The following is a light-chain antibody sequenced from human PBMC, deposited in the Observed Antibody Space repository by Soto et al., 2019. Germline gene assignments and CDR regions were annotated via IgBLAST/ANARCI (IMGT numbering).Light chain of an antibody. J-gene: IGKJ1*01. CDR1: QSITTW. CDR2: DVS. CDR3: QQYNNYATWT. Sequence: DIQMTQSPSTVSAYVGDSVAITCRASQSITTWLAWYQQRPGKAPKLLIYDVSSLQSGVPSRFSGSGSGTEFTLTISSLQPDDFATYYCQQYNNYATWTFGQGTKVDIK. V-gene: IGKV1-5*01.